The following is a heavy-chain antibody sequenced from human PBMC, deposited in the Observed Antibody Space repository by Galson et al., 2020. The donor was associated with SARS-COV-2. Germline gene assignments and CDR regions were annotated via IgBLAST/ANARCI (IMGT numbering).Heavy chain of an antibody. Sequence: ASVTVSCKASGYTFTSYGISWVRQAPGQGLEWMGWISAYNGNTNYAQKLQGRVTMTTDTSTSTAYMELRSLRSDDTAVYYCARLSPEADIVVVPGMDVWGKGTTVTVSS. CDR3: ARLSPEADIVVVPGMDV. J-gene: IGHJ6*03. D-gene: IGHD2-2*01. V-gene: IGHV1-18*01. CDR1: GYTFTSYG. CDR2: ISAYNGNT.